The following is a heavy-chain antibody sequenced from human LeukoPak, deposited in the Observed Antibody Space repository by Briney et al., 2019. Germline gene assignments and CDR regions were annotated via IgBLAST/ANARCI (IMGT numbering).Heavy chain of an antibody. CDR1: GFTFSSYA. CDR3: AKVPIAGIAISQDFDY. D-gene: IGHD6-13*01. Sequence: GGSLRLSCAASGFTFSSYAMSWVRQAPGKGLEWVSAISGSGGSTYYADSVKGRFTISRDNCKNTLYLQMNSLRAEDTAVYYCAKVPIAGIAISQDFDYWGQGTLVTVSS. V-gene: IGHV3-23*01. CDR2: ISGSGGST. J-gene: IGHJ4*02.